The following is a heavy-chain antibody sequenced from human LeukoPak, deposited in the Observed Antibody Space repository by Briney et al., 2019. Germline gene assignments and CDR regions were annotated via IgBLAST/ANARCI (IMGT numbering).Heavy chain of an antibody. CDR2: ISWNSGSI. CDR1: GFTFDDSA. D-gene: IGHD3-22*01. J-gene: IGHJ4*02. V-gene: IGHV3-9*01. CDR3: AKGSGQYYYDSSGSS. Sequence: GGSLRLSCAASGFTFDDSAMHWVRQAPGKGLEWVSGISWNSGSIGYADSVKGRFTISRDNAKNSLYLQMNSLRAEDTALYYCAKGSGQYYYDSSGSSWGQGTLVTVSS.